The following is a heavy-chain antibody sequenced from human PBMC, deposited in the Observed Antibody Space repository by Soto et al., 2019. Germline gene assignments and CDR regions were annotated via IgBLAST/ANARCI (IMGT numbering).Heavy chain of an antibody. Sequence: SETLSLTCAVSGGSISSGGYSWSWIRQPPGKGLEWIGYIYYSGTTSYNPSLNSRVTMSVDTSKNQFSLKVNSVTAADTAVYYCARGMAEEQIFYYFDYWGQGALVTVS. V-gene: IGHV4-61*08. J-gene: IGHJ4*02. CDR3: ARGMAEEQIFYYFDY. D-gene: IGHD3-9*01. CDR1: GGSISSGGYS. CDR2: IYYSGTT.